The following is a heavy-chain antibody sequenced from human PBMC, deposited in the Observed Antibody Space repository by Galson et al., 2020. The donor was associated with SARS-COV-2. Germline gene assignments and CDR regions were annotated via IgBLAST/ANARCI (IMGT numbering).Heavy chain of an antibody. Sequence: SETLSLTCSVSGGSITSGSYYWGWIRQTPGKGLEWIGSIYYSGGSNYNPSLKSRVSMSVDTSNNTFSLKLTSVTAADTAVYYCARSCSSSGCSPTVYGGIDVWGQGTTVTVSS. J-gene: IGHJ6*02. D-gene: IGHD6-13*01. CDR2: IYYSGGS. V-gene: IGHV4-39*07. CDR3: ARSCSSSGCSPTVYGGIDV. CDR1: GGSITSGSYY.